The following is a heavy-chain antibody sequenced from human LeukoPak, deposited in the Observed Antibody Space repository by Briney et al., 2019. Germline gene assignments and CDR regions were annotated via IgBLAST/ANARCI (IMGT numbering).Heavy chain of an antibody. D-gene: IGHD2-15*01. V-gene: IGHV3-21*01. CDR2: ISSSSSYI. J-gene: IGHJ4*02. CDR1: GFTFSSYA. CDR3: ARADRLAAALLASFDY. Sequence: GGSLRLSCAASGFTFSSYAMSWVRQAPGKGLEWVSSISSSSSYIYYADSVKGRFTISRDNAKNSLYLQMNSLRAEDTAVYYCARADRLAAALLASFDYWGQGTLVTVSS.